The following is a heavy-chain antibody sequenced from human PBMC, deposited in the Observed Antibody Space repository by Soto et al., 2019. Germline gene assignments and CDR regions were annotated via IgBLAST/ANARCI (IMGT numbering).Heavy chain of an antibody. CDR2: ISYDGSNK. J-gene: IGHJ1*01. Sequence: QVQLVESGGGVVQPGRSLRLSCAASGFTFSSYGMHWVRQAPGKGLEWVAVISYDGSNKYYADSVKGRFTISRDNSKNTLYLQMNSLRAEDTAVYYCATDSPYVQHWGQGTLVTVSS. CDR3: ATDSPYVQH. CDR1: GFTFSSYG. V-gene: IGHV3-30*03.